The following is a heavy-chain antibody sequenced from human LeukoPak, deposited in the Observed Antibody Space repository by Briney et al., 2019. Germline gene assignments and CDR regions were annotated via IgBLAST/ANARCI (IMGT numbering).Heavy chain of an antibody. Sequence: KSSETLSLTCTVSGGSISSHYWSWIRQPPGKGLEWIGYIYYSGSTNYNPSLKSRVTISVDTSKNQFSLKLSSVTAADTAVYYCARGSGFQLFDYWGQGTLVTVSS. J-gene: IGHJ4*02. CDR1: GGSISSHY. V-gene: IGHV4-59*11. CDR2: IYYSGST. CDR3: ARGSGFQLFDY. D-gene: IGHD1-1*01.